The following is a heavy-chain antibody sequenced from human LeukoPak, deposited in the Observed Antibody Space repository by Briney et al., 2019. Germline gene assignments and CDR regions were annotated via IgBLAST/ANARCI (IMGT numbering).Heavy chain of an antibody. CDR2: IYYSGST. Sequence: SETLSLTCTVSGGSISSYYWTWIRQPPGKGLEWIGYIYYSGSTNYNPSLKRRVTISVDTSKSQFSLNMTSVTAADTAVYYCAAAPYYYYGMDIWGQGTTVTVSS. J-gene: IGHJ6*02. D-gene: IGHD6-6*01. CDR3: AAAPYYYYGMDI. V-gene: IGHV4-59*01. CDR1: GGSISSYY.